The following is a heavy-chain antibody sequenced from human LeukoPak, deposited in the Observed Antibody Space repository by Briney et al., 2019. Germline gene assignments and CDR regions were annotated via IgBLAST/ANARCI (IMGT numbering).Heavy chain of an antibody. CDR1: GGTISSYA. Sequence: GASVKVSCKASGGTISSYAISWVRQAPGQGLEWMGGIIPIFGTANYAQKFQGRVTITADESTSTAYMELSSLRSEDTAVYYCASGMGATEFDYWGQGTLVTVSS. J-gene: IGHJ4*02. CDR3: ASGMGATEFDY. D-gene: IGHD1-26*01. CDR2: IIPIFGTA. V-gene: IGHV1-69*01.